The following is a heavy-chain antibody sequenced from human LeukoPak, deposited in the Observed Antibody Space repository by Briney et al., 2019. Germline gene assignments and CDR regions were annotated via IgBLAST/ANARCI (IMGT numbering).Heavy chain of an antibody. V-gene: IGHV3-30*04. Sequence: GGSLRLSCAASGFSFSTYAMHWVRQVPGKGLEWVADLSSDGSKKFYVDSVKGRFTISRDNSKNTLSLQMDSLTAEDTAVYYCARDYYSSSGSIYNWFDPWGQGTLVTVSS. D-gene: IGHD3-10*01. CDR1: GFSFSTYA. CDR2: LSSDGSKK. J-gene: IGHJ5*02. CDR3: ARDYYSSSGSIYNWFDP.